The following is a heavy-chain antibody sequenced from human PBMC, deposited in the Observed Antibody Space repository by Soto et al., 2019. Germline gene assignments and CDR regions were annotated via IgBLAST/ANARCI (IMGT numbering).Heavy chain of an antibody. CDR2: ISAYNGNT. J-gene: IGHJ5*02. D-gene: IGHD3-10*01. V-gene: IGHV1-18*01. CDR1: GYTFTNYG. Sequence: QVQLVQSGAEVKKPGASVKVSCKASGYTFTNYGISWVRQAPGLGLEWMGWISAYNGNTKYAQKLQGRVTMTTDTSTSTAYMELRSRRSDDTAVYYCARGVGSGSYYNQYNWFDPWGQGTLVTVSS. CDR3: ARGVGSGSYYNQYNWFDP.